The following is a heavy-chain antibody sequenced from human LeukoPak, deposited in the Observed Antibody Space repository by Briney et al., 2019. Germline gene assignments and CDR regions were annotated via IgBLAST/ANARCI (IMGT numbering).Heavy chain of an antibody. CDR1: GDTISSYY. J-gene: IGHJ3*02. CDR2: INYSGST. V-gene: IGHV4-59*01. Sequence: WETLCLTCSASGDTISSYYWSWIRQAPGKGLEWVGHINYSGSTNYKHSLKSRMTMSVDTSKNHFSLALSPVTAADTAVYYCARGGPNSSGYAGHGFDIWGQGTVVTVSS. CDR3: ARGGPNSSGYAGHGFDI. D-gene: IGHD3-22*01.